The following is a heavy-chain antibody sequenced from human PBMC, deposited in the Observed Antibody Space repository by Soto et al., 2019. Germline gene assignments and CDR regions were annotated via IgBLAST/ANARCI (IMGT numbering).Heavy chain of an antibody. V-gene: IGHV1-69*05. CDR1: GGTFSSYA. J-gene: IGHJ1*01. CDR2: IIPIFGTA. Sequence: QVQLVQSGAEVKKPGSSVKVSCKASGGTFSSYAISWVRQAPGQGLEWMGGIIPIFGTANYAQKFQGRVTITTDDSTRTAYMELSSLRSEDTAGYYCARHQISVTTSPEYFQHWGQGTLVTVSS. D-gene: IGHD4-17*01. CDR3: ARHQISVTTSPEYFQH.